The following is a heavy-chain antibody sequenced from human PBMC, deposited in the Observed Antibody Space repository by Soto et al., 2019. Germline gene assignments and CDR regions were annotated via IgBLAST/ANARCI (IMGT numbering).Heavy chain of an antibody. Sequence: QVHLQESGPGLVKPSETLSLTCSVSGDSINSYYWNWIRQPPGKGLEWIGYIYYTGNTNYNPSLQSRVIISLDMSKNQFSLSLSSVTAADTAVYYCARSGNNWFDPWGQGTLVTVSS. CDR2: IYYTGNT. CDR3: ARSGNNWFDP. V-gene: IGHV4-59*01. J-gene: IGHJ5*02. CDR1: GDSINSYY.